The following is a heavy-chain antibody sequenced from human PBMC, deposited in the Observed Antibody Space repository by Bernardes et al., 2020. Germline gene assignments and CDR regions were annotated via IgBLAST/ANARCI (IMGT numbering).Heavy chain of an antibody. V-gene: IGHV1-18*01. CDR1: GYTFTSSG. J-gene: IGHJ5*02. CDR2: IITYNGNT. D-gene: IGHD3-16*02. Sequence: ASVKVSCKASGYTFTSSGISWVRQAPGQGLEWMGWIITYNGNTNYAQKFQGRVTMTTDTSTSTAYMDLRSLRSDDTAIYFCAREVTFGGVIATNWFDPWGQGTLVTVSS. CDR3: AREVTFGGVIATNWFDP.